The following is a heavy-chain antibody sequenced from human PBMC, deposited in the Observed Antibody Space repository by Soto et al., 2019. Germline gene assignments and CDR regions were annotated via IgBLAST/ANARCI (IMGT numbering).Heavy chain of an antibody. D-gene: IGHD3-16*01. V-gene: IGHV3-7*01. J-gene: IGHJ5*02. CDR3: ARDLHDYVSFRFDP. CDR1: GFSFSSYW. Sequence: GGSLRLSCAVSGFSFSSYWMSWVRQAPGRGLEWVATIAHDGSEKFYVDSVKGRFTISRDNAKNSLYLQMNSLRAEDTAVYYCARDLHDYVSFRFDPWGQGTLITVSS. CDR2: IAHDGSEK.